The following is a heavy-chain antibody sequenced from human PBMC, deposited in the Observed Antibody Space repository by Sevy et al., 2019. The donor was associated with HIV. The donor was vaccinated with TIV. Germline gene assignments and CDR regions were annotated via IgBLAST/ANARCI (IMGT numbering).Heavy chain of an antibody. CDR1: GFTFSNYA. V-gene: IGHV3-23*01. Sequence: GGYLRLSCAASGFTFSNYAMSWVRQAPGKRLEWVSTITDSEKTYYTESVKGRFSISRDISKSTLFLQMNSLRTEDTAVYYCALGRQQWPTDFWGQGTLVTVSS. D-gene: IGHD2-8*01. CDR3: ALGRQQWPTDF. CDR2: ITDSEKT. J-gene: IGHJ4*02.